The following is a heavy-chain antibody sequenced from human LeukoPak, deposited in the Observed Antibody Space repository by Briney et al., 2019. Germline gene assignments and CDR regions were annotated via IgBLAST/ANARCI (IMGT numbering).Heavy chain of an antibody. V-gene: IGHV3-21*01. Sequence: GGSLRLSCAASGFIFSSYGMNWVRQAPGKGLEWVSSISSSSSYIYYADSVKGRFTISRDNAKNSLYLQMNSLRAEDTAVYYCARGALVVVAATRNDYWGQGTLVTVSS. CDR2: ISSSSSYI. CDR3: ARGALVVVAATRNDY. D-gene: IGHD2-15*01. J-gene: IGHJ4*02. CDR1: GFIFSSYG.